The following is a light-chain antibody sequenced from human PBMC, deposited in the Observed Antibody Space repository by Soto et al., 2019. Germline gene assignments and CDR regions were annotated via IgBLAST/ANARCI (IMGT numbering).Light chain of an antibody. J-gene: IGKJ1*01. CDR1: QNINNW. CDR2: DAS. V-gene: IGKV1-5*01. Sequence: DNQMTQSPSTLSASVGDRVIITCRSSQNINNWLAWYQQKPGKAPKLLIYDASSLQTGVPSRFSGSGSGTEFTLTISSLQPDDCATYYCQQYNTYWTFGQGTKVDIK. CDR3: QQYNTYWT.